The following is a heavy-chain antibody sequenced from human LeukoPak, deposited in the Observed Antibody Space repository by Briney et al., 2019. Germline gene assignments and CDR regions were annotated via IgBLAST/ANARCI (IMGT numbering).Heavy chain of an antibody. Sequence: SVKVSCKASGGTFSSYTISWVRQAPGQGLEWMGRIIPILGIANYAQKFQGRVTITADKSTSTAYMELSSLRSEDTAVYYCAGIGGYEYYYMDVWGKGTTATVSS. CDR1: GGTFSSYT. V-gene: IGHV1-69*02. D-gene: IGHD2-15*01. CDR2: IIPILGIA. J-gene: IGHJ6*03. CDR3: AGIGGYEYYYMDV.